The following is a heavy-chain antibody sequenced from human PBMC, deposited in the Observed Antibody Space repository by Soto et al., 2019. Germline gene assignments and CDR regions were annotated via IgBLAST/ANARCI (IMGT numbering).Heavy chain of an antibody. CDR2: VYPGDSDT. CDR3: ARQSLSSSAFDF. Sequence: EVQLVQSESEVKKPGESLKISCKVSGYSFVNYWIGWVRQMPGKGLEWMGNVYPGDSDTDYSPSFQGHVTISADKSITTTYLQWSSLQASDTAIYYWARQSLSSSAFDFWGQGTLVIVSS. J-gene: IGHJ4*02. V-gene: IGHV5-51*01. D-gene: IGHD6-13*01. CDR1: GYSFVNYW.